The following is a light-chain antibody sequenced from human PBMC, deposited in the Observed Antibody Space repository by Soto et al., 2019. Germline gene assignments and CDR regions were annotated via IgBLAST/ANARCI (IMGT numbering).Light chain of an antibody. Sequence: EVVLTQSPVTLSLSPGERATLSCRASQSVSSPYLAWYQQKPGQPPRLLIYGASSRATDIPYRFIGSGSGTEFTLTIARLAPEDFEIYYCQQYGSSPFTFGPGTKVDI. CDR3: QQYGSSPFT. CDR1: QSVSSPY. J-gene: IGKJ3*01. CDR2: GAS. V-gene: IGKV3-20*01.